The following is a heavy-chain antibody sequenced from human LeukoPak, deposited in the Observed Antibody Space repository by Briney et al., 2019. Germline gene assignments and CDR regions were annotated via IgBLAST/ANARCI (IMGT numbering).Heavy chain of an antibody. J-gene: IGHJ4*02. CDR1: GGFFSRYY. CDR3: ARHVLLWFRELYIDY. D-gene: IGHD3-10*01. Sequence: PSGTLSLTCAVYGGFFSRYYWSWIRQPPGKGLEWIGEINHSGSTNYNPSLKSRVTISVDTSKNQFSLKLSSVTAADTAVYYCARHVLLWFRELYIDYWGQGTLVTVSS. CDR2: INHSGST. V-gene: IGHV4-34*01.